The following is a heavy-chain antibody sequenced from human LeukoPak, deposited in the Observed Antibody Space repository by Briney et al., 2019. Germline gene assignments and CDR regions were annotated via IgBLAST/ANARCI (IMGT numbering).Heavy chain of an antibody. CDR2: IYYSGST. CDR3: ARHKGGGKYYFDY. D-gene: IGHD3-16*01. V-gene: IGHV4-59*08. Sequence: SETLSLTCTVSGDSISPYYWSWIRQPPGKGLEYIGYIYYSGSTNYNPSLKSRVTISVDASKNQFSLKLSSVTAAGTAVYYCARHKGGGKYYFDYWGQGTLVTVSS. CDR1: GDSISPYY. J-gene: IGHJ4*02.